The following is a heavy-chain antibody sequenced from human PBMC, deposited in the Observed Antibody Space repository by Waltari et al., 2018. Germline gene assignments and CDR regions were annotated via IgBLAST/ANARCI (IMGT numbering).Heavy chain of an antibody. V-gene: IGHV4-61*02. Sequence: QVQLQESGPGLVKPSETLSLTCNVSGDSINSGSYFWSWIRQPAGEGVEFIGRIYKYGNTISNPSLTGRVTITMDMSRNQFSLRLKSVTAADTAVYYCTRDPAGGIDVWGQGTLVTVSS. D-gene: IGHD3-16*01. J-gene: IGHJ4*02. CDR1: GDSINSGSYF. CDR2: IYKYGNT. CDR3: TRDPAGGIDV.